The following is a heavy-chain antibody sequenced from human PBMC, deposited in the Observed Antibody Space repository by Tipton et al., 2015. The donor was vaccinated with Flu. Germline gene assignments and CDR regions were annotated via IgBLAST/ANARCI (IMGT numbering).Heavy chain of an antibody. V-gene: IGHV4-31*03. CDR2: IYYSGST. CDR3: ARASGPSWFDP. J-gene: IGHJ5*02. CDR1: GGSISSGGYY. D-gene: IGHD5-12*01. Sequence: LRLSCTVSGGSISSGGYYWSWIRQHPGKGLEWIGYIYYSGSTYYNPSLKSRVTISVDTSKNQFSLKLRSVTAADTAVYYCARASGPSWFDPWGQGTLVTVSS.